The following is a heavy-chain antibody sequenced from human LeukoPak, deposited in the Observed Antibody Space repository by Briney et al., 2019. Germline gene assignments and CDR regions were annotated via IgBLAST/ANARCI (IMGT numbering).Heavy chain of an antibody. CDR1: GFTFSSYA. J-gene: IGHJ4*02. V-gene: IGHV3-30-3*01. CDR3: AREGIAVAGTYDY. D-gene: IGHD6-19*01. CDR2: ISYDGSNK. Sequence: GGSLRLSCAASGFTFSSYAMHWVRQAPGKGLEWVAVISYDGSNKYYADSVKGRFTISRDNSKNTLYLQMNSLRAEDTAVYYCAREGIAVAGTYDYWGQGTLVTVSS.